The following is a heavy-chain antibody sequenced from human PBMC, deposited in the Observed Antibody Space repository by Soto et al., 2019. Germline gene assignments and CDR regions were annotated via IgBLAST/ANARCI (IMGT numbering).Heavy chain of an antibody. D-gene: IGHD1-26*01. CDR1: GYTLTELS. J-gene: IGHJ4*02. V-gene: IGHV1-24*01. CDR2: FDPEDGET. CDR3: ATAGEVGATYYFDY. Sequence: GASVKVSFKVSGYTLTELSMHWWRQAPGKGLEWMGGFDPEDGETIYAQKFQGRVTMTEDTSTDTAYMELSSLRSEDTAVYYCATAGEVGATYYFDYWGQGTLVTVSS.